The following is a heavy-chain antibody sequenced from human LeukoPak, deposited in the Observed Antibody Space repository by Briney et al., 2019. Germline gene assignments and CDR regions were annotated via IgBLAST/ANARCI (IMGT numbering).Heavy chain of an antibody. CDR2: INGGNSDT. V-gene: IGHV3-23*01. CDR3: AKDLLRWAFDY. J-gene: IGHJ4*02. CDR1: GFTMSNSA. Sequence: GGSLRLSCAASGFTMSNSAMSWVRRAPGKGLEWVSAINGGNSDTNYAESVKGRFTISRDNSRNTLYLQMNSLRAEDTAVYYCAKDLLRWAFDYWGQGTLVTVSS. D-gene: IGHD2-15*01.